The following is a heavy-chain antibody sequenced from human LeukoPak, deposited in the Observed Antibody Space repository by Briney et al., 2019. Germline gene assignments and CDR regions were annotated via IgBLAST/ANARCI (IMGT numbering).Heavy chain of an antibody. Sequence: SETLSLTCAVYGGSFSGYYWSWIRQPPGKGLEWIGEINHSGSTNYNPSLKRRVTISVDTSKNQFSLKLSSVTAADTAVYYCARGYDFWSLDYWGQGTLVTVSS. V-gene: IGHV4-34*01. D-gene: IGHD3-3*01. CDR3: ARGYDFWSLDY. CDR1: GGSFSGYY. CDR2: INHSGST. J-gene: IGHJ4*02.